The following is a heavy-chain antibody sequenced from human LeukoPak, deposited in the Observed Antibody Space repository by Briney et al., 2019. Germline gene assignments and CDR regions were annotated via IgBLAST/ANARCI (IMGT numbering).Heavy chain of an antibody. V-gene: IGHV4-4*07. CDR1: GGSISSYY. CDR2: IYTSGNT. D-gene: IGHD4-17*01. J-gene: IGHJ4*02. Sequence: SETLSLTCTVSGGSISSYYWSWIRQPAGKGLEWIGRIYTSGNTNYNPSLQSRLTMSMDTSKNQFSLRLSSATAADTAVYYCARASDDFGDYGFDYWGQGTLVTVSS. CDR3: ARASDDFGDYGFDY.